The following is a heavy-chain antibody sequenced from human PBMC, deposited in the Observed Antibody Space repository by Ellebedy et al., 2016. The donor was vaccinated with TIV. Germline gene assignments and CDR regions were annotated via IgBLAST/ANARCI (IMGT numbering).Heavy chain of an antibody. CDR3: ARLNGGHYIWFNP. J-gene: IGHJ5*02. CDR1: GGSISSYY. CDR2: IYYSGST. Sequence: SETLSLXXTVSGGSISSYYWSWIRQPPGKGLEWIGYIYYSGSTNYNPSLKSRVTISVDTSKNQFSLKLSSVTAADTAVYYCARLNGGHYIWFNPWGQGTLVTVSS. V-gene: IGHV4-59*13. D-gene: IGHD4-23*01.